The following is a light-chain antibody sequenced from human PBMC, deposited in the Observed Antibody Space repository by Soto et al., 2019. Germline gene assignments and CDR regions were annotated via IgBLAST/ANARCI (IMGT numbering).Light chain of an antibody. J-gene: IGLJ1*01. CDR1: SSDVAVYNY. Sequence: QSALTQPASVSGSPGQSITISCTGTSSDVAVYNYVSWYQQHPGKAPKLMIYEVSNRPSGVSNRFSGSKSGNTASLTISGLQAEDEADYYCSSYTSSSTYVFGTGTKLTVL. CDR2: EVS. CDR3: SSYTSSSTYV. V-gene: IGLV2-14*01.